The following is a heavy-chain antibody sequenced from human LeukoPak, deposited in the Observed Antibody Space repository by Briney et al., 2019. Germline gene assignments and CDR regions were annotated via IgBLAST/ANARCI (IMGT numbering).Heavy chain of an antibody. CDR3: ARGNLSSRRPAARYYYCYMDV. D-gene: IGHD2-2*01. CDR1: GYTFTSYD. V-gene: IGHV1-8*03. CDR2: MNPNSGNT. J-gene: IGHJ6*03. Sequence: AAVKVSCKASGYTFTSYDINWVRQATGQGREWMGWMNPNSGNTGYAQKFQGRVTITKNTSISTVYMDLSSLRSEDTAVYYRARGNLSSRRPAARYYYCYMDVWGKGTTVTVSS.